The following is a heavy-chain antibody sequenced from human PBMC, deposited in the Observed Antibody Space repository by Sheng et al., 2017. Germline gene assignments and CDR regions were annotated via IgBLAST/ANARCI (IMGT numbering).Heavy chain of an antibody. Sequence: EVQLLESGGGLVQPGGSLRLSCAASGFTFSSYAMSWVRQAPGNGLEWVSAISGSGGSTYYADSVKGRFTISRDNSKNTLYLQMNSLRAEDTAVYYCAKTPGFEYSSSSPFDYWGQGTLVTVSS. V-gene: IGHV3-23*01. J-gene: IGHJ4*02. CDR2: ISGSGGST. D-gene: IGHD6-6*01. CDR1: GFTFSSYA. CDR3: AKTPGFEYSSSSPFDY.